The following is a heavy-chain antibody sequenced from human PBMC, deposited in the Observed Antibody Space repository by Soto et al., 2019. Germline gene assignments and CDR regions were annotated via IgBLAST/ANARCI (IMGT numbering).Heavy chain of an antibody. Sequence: QVQLQESGPGLVKPSETLSLTCNVSGGSIRAYCWSWVRQPPGKGLELIGNFYHNGTTNDNPSFESRVNMTLDTSKGHLSLKLTSVSATDTAVYYCAMLPYIFGWYYFDIWGQGSLVTVSS. CDR1: GGSIRAYC. CDR3: AMLPYIFGWYYFDI. V-gene: IGHV4-4*08. D-gene: IGHD6-19*01. J-gene: IGHJ4*02. CDR2: FYHNGTT.